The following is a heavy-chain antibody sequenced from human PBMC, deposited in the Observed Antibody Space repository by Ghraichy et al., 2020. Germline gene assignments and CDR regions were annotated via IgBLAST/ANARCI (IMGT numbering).Heavy chain of an antibody. V-gene: IGHV4-34*01. CDR3: ARGLSVAGTDRYFYYGMDV. J-gene: IGHJ6*02. CDR2: INHSGST. CDR1: GGSFSGYY. D-gene: IGHD6-19*01. Sequence: SQTLSLTCAVYGGSFSGYYWSWIRQPPGKGLEWIGEINHSGSTNYNPSLKSRVTISVDPSKNQFSLKLSSVTAADTAVYYCARGLSVAGTDRYFYYGMDVWGQGTTVTVSS.